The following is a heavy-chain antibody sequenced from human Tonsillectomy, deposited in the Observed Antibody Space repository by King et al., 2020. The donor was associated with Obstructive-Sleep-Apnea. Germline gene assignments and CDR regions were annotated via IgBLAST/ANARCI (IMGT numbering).Heavy chain of an antibody. V-gene: IGHV3-7*03. J-gene: IGHJ4*02. CDR3: VHRGGLASNRPVYFDH. D-gene: IGHD1-14*01. Sequence: VQLVESGGNLVQPGGSLRLSCEASGFTFSDYWMSWVRQAPGKGPEWVANIRQDGGEKNSLNSVRGRFTISRDNAKKSLYLQMNSLRAEDAAVYYCVHRGGLASNRPVYFDHWGLGALVTVSS. CDR1: GFTFSDYW. CDR2: IRQDGGEK.